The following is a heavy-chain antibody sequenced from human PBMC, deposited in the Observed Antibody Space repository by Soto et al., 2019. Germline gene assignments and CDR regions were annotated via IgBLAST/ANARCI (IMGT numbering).Heavy chain of an antibody. CDR3: ARDLKTDYGDYVRGMDV. V-gene: IGHV3-33*01. CDR2: IWYDGSNK. D-gene: IGHD4-17*01. CDR1: GFTFSSYG. Sequence: GGSLRLSCAASGFTFSSYGMHWVRQAPGKGLEWVAVIWYDGSNKYYADSVKGRFTISRDNSKNTLYLQMNSLRAEDTAVYYCARDLKTDYGDYVRGMDVWGQGTTVTVSS. J-gene: IGHJ6*02.